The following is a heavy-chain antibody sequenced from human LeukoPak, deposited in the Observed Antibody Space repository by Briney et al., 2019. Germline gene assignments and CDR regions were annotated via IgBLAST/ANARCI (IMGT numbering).Heavy chain of an antibody. D-gene: IGHD3-16*01. CDR3: ARQPRNSDYVWGSY. CDR1: GGSISSSSYY. CDR2: IYYSGST. V-gene: IGHV4-39*01. J-gene: IGHJ4*02. Sequence: PSETLSLTCTVSGGSISSSSYYWGWVRQPPGKGLEWIGGIYYSGSTYYSPSLEGRVTISVDTSKNQFSLKLTSVTAADTAVYYCARQPRNSDYVWGSYWGQGTLVTVSS.